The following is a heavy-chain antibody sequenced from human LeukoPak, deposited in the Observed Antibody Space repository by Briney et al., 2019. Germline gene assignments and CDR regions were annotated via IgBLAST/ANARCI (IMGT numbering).Heavy chain of an antibody. Sequence: ARSLRLSCAASGFTFSSYWIHWVRQAPGKGLVWVSHISSDGSSTSYADSVKGRFTVSRDNAKNTLYLQMNSLRAEDTAVYYCAIALPPSISTPWKWGQGTPVTVSS. CDR2: ISSDGSST. D-gene: IGHD2-2*01. J-gene: IGHJ4*02. CDR3: AIALPPSISTPWK. V-gene: IGHV3-74*01. CDR1: GFTFSSYW.